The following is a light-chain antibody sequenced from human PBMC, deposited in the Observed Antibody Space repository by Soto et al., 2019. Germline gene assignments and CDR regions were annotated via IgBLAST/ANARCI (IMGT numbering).Light chain of an antibody. Sequence: IVLTQSPGALYLSPGERATLACRASQTVTTKYLAWHQQIPGQAPRLLIYGSSTRAAAIPDRFSGSGSGKDFTLTIDNLEPEDSAVYYCQKYVSSSLTFGGGTKVEIK. J-gene: IGKJ4*01. V-gene: IGKV3-20*01. CDR2: GSS. CDR3: QKYVSSSLT. CDR1: QTVTTKY.